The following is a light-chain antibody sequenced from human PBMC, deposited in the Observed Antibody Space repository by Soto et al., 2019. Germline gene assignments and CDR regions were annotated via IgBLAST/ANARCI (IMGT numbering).Light chain of an antibody. CDR3: HQYGTLPYA. V-gene: IGKV1-12*01. CDR1: QPIKTW. Sequence: DIQLTQSPASVSAAVGDRINISCRASQPIKTWLAWYQQKPGKGPKLLIYTASTLETGVPSRFSGSGSGTDFTLTISRLEPEDFAVYYCHQYGTLPYAFGQGTKLQIK. CDR2: TAS. J-gene: IGKJ2*01.